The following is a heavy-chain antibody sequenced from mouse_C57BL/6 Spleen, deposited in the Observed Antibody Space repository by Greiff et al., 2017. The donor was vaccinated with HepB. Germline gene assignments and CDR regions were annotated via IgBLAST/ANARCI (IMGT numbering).Heavy chain of an antibody. CDR3: ARSGDYDDYYAMDY. CDR2: IYPGGGYT. CDR1: GYTFTNYW. V-gene: IGHV1-63*01. Sequence: QVQLQQSGAELVRLGTSVKMSCKASGYTFTNYWIGWAKQRPGHGLEWIGDIYPGGGYTNYNEKFKGKATLTADKSSSTAYMQFSSLTSEDSAIYYCARSGDYDDYYAMDYWGQGTSVTVSS. D-gene: IGHD2-4*01. J-gene: IGHJ4*01.